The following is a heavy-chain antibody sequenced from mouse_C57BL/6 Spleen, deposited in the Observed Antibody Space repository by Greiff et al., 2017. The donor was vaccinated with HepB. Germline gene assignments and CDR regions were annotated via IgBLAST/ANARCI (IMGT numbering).Heavy chain of an antibody. J-gene: IGHJ1*03. CDR3: ARWPYGSWYFDV. CDR2: IYPRSGNT. D-gene: IGHD1-1*02. Sequence: VQVVESGAELARPGASVKLSCKASGYTFTSYGISWVKQRTGQGLEWIGEIYPRSGNTYYNEKFKGKATLTADKSSSTAYMELRSLTSEDSAVYFCARWPYGSWYFDVWGTGTTVTVSS. CDR1: GYTFTSYG. V-gene: IGHV1-81*01.